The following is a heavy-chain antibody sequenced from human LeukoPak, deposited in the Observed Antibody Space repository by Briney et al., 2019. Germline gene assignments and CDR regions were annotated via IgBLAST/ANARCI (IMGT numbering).Heavy chain of an antibody. Sequence: SETLSLTCTVSGGSISSYYWSWIRQPPGKGLEFIGYIYYSGSTNYNPSLKSRVTISVDTSKNQFSLKLSSVTAADTAVYYCARTPIYYFDNSGYYNWGQGTLVTVSS. V-gene: IGHV4-59*12. D-gene: IGHD3-22*01. CDR1: GGSISSYY. CDR3: ARTPIYYFDNSGYYN. CDR2: IYYSGST. J-gene: IGHJ4*02.